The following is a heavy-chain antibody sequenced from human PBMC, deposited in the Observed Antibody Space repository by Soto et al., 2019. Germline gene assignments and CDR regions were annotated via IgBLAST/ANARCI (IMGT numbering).Heavy chain of an antibody. V-gene: IGHV3-23*01. CDR1: GFTFSSYA. CDR2: ISGSGGST. CDR3: AGGGLLSSGWPLDY. Sequence: LGGSLRLSCAASGFTFSSYAMSWVRQAPGKGLEWASAISGSGGSTYYADSVKGRFTISRDNSKNTLYLQMNSLRAEDTAVYYCAGGGLLSSGWPLDYWGQGTLVTVSS. J-gene: IGHJ4*02. D-gene: IGHD6-19*01.